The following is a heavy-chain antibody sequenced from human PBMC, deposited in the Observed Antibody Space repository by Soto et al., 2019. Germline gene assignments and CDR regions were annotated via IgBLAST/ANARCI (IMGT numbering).Heavy chain of an antibody. D-gene: IGHD6-6*01. CDR1: GFTFSSYE. V-gene: IGHV3-48*03. Sequence: GESLKISCAASGFTFSSYEMNWVRQAPGKGLEWVSYISSSGSTIYYADSVKGRFTISRDNAKNSLYLQMNSLRAEDTAVYYCARDVASYSSSFYFDYWGQGTLVTVSS. J-gene: IGHJ4*02. CDR2: ISSSGSTI. CDR3: ARDVASYSSSFYFDY.